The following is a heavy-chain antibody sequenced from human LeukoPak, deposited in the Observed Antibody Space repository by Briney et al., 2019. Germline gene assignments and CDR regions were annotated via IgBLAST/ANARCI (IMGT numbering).Heavy chain of an antibody. Sequence: PSETLSLTCTVSGGSISTYYWSWIRQPPGKGLEWIGYIYYNGNTNYNPSLKSRVTMSIDTSKNQFSLNLTSVIAADTAVYYCARDYSNYIIDYWGQGTLVTVSS. CDR2: IYYNGNT. CDR3: ARDYSNYIIDY. V-gene: IGHV4-59*01. D-gene: IGHD4-11*01. J-gene: IGHJ4*02. CDR1: GGSISTYY.